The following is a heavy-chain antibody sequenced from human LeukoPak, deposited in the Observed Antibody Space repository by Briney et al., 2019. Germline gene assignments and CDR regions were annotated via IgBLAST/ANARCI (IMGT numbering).Heavy chain of an antibody. V-gene: IGHV1-69*05. CDR1: GGTFISYA. CDR3: ARDPDYGDQGNAFDI. Sequence: SXXVXCKASGGTFISYAISWVRQAPGQGLEWMGRIIPIFGTANYAQKFQGRVTITTDESTSTAYMELSSLRSEDTAVYYCARDPDYGDQGNAFDIWGQGTMVTVSS. J-gene: IGHJ3*02. D-gene: IGHD4-17*01. CDR2: IIPIFGTA.